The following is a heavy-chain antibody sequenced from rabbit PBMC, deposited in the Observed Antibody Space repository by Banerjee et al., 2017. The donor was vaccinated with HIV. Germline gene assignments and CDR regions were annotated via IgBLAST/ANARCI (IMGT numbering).Heavy chain of an antibody. J-gene: IGHJ4*01. V-gene: IGHV1S40*01. CDR2: IDPIFGTT. CDR1: GFTISISDW. D-gene: IGHD6-1*01. Sequence: QSLEESGGDLVKPGASLTLTCTASGFTISISDWIYWVRQAPGKGLEWIGYIDPIFGTTYYATWAKGRFTISKTSSTTVTLQMTSLTAADTATYFCAREKSGDHGYDLWGPGTLVTVS. CDR3: AREKSGDHGYDL.